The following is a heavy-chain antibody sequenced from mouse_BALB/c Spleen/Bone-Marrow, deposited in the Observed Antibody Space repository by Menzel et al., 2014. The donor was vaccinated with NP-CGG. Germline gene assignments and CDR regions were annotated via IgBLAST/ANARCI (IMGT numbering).Heavy chain of an antibody. Sequence: EVQLVESGGGLVQPGGSLNLACVASGFDFGRYWMSWARQAPGKGLEWIGEINPGSSTINYSPSLKDKFIMSRDNAKNTLYLQMRKVRSEETALYYCARQGYYGYNDNWGQGTTLTVTS. CDR3: ARQGYYGYNDN. J-gene: IGHJ2*01. CDR1: GFDFGRYW. V-gene: IGHV4-2*02. CDR2: INPGSSTI. D-gene: IGHD1-2*01.